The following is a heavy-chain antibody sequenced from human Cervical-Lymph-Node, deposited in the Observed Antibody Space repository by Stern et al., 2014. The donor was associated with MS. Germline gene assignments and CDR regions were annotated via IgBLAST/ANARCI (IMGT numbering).Heavy chain of an antibody. CDR1: RFTFTAYY. V-gene: IGHV1-2*06. CDR3: VRQGLSGAFDI. Sequence: VHLVESGAEVKKPGASVMVSCKASRFTFTAYYMHWVRQAPGQGLEWMGRINCNTGGTDYEQNFQGRVTMTRDTSNTTAYMELSGLTFDDTALYYCVRQGLSGAFDIWGQGTMVIVSS. J-gene: IGHJ3*02. D-gene: IGHD2/OR15-2a*01. CDR2: INCNTGGT.